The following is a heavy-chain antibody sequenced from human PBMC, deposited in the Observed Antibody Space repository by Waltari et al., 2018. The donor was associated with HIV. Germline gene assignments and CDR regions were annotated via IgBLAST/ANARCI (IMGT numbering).Heavy chain of an antibody. D-gene: IGHD3-16*02. CDR3: WGGLGELSGGDY. CDR2: SNPKSGGK. V-gene: IGHV1-2*02. Sequence: QVQLVQSGAEVRKPGASVKVSCKASGYTFTGYYMHWVRQAPGQGLEWMEWSNPKSGGKKYAKKFRGRATRTRDPSSSTAYMVLGGRRSADLAVYYCWGGLGELSGGDYWGQGTLVTVSS. CDR1: GYTFTGYY. J-gene: IGHJ4*02.